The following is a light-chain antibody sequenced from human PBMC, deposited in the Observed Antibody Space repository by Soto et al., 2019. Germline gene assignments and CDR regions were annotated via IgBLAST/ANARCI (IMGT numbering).Light chain of an antibody. CDR1: ESIDFN. CDR3: QQYNNWLT. J-gene: IGKJ4*01. V-gene: IGKV3-15*01. Sequence: EIVMTQSPATLSVSPGERVTLSCRASESIDFNLAWYQQKPGQAPRLLIYGASNRATGIPARFSGSGSGTEFTLTISSPQSEDFALYYCQQYNNWLTFGGGTKVDIK. CDR2: GAS.